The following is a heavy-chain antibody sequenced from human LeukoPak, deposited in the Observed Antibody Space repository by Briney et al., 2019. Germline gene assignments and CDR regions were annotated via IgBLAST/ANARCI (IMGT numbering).Heavy chain of an antibody. V-gene: IGHV3-53*01. CDR3: ARHRAEYYYGMDV. CDR2: IYSGGST. D-gene: IGHD6-25*01. Sequence: PGGSLRLSCAASGFTVSSNYMSWVRQAPGKGPEWVSVIYSGGSTYYADSVKGRFTISRDNSKNTLYLQMNSLRAEDTAVYYCARHRAEYYYGMDVWGQGTTVTVPS. J-gene: IGHJ6*02. CDR1: GFTVSSNY.